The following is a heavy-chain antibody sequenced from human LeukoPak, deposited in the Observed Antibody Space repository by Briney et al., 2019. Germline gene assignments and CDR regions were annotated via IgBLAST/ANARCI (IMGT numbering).Heavy chain of an antibody. Sequence: KPSETLSLTCTVSGGSISSGGYYWSWIRQHPGKGLEWIVYIYYSGSTYYNPSLKSRVTMSVDTSKNQFSLKLSSVAAADTAVYYCARGGGGQQLVPTLDFDYWGQGTLVTVSS. D-gene: IGHD6-13*01. CDR3: ARGGGGQQLVPTLDFDY. J-gene: IGHJ4*02. CDR2: IYYSGST. CDR1: GGSISSGGYY. V-gene: IGHV4-31*03.